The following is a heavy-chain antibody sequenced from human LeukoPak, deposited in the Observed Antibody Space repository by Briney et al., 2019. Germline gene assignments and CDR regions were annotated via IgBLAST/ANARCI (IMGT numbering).Heavy chain of an antibody. Sequence: SVKVSCKASGGTFSSYAISWVRQAPGQGLEWMGRIIPILGIANYAQKFQGRVTITADKSTSTAYMELSSLRSEDTAVYYCARGARGDSSGYYYTGAFDIWGQGTMVTVSS. D-gene: IGHD3-22*01. CDR2: IIPILGIA. J-gene: IGHJ3*02. CDR1: GGTFSSYA. CDR3: ARGARGDSSGYYYTGAFDI. V-gene: IGHV1-69*04.